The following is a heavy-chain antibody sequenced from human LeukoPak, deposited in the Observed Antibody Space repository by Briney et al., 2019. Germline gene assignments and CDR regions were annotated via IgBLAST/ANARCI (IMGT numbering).Heavy chain of an antibody. D-gene: IGHD6-13*01. CDR3: ARGYSSSWYIPFYYYYGMDV. J-gene: IGHJ6*02. Sequence: SETLSLTCTVSGDSISSYSWSWARQPPGRGLEWIGYVYYSGSTNYNPSLKSRVTISVDTSKNQFSLKLSSVTAADTAVYYCARGYSSSWYIPFYYYYGMDVWGQGTTVTVSS. CDR2: VYYSGST. CDR1: GDSISSYS. V-gene: IGHV4-59*01.